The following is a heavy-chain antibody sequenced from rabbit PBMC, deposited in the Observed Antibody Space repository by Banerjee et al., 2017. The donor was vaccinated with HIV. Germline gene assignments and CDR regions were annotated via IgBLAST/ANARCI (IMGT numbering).Heavy chain of an antibody. D-gene: IGHD2-1*01. V-gene: IGHV1S45*01. CDR3: ARDYDDVGDPIYTFNL. CDR2: IYTGSSGIT. CDR1: GFTLITYW. J-gene: IGHJ4*01. Sequence: QEQLEESGGDLVKPEGSLTLTCTASGFTLITYWMCWVRQAPGKGLEWIGCIYTGSSGITDYATWANGRFTISKTSSTTVTLQMTSLTAADTATYFCARDYDDVGDPIYTFNLWGPGTLVTVS.